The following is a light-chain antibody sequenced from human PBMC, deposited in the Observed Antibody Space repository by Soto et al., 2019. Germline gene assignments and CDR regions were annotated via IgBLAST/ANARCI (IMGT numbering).Light chain of an antibody. J-gene: IGLJ1*01. CDR2: RNN. Sequence: QSVLTQPPSASGTPGQRVTISCSGSSSNIGSNYVYWYQQLPGTAPKLLIYRNNQRASGVPDRFSGSKSGTSASLAISGLRSEDEADYYCAAWDDSLSVHYVFGTGTQLTVL. CDR1: SSNIGSNY. V-gene: IGLV1-47*01. CDR3: AAWDDSLSVHYV.